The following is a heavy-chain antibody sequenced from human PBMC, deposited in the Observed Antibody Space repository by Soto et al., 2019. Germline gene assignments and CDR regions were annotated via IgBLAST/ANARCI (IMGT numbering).Heavy chain of an antibody. CDR3: ASSKADRPLRAIY. J-gene: IGHJ4*02. D-gene: IGHD2-2*02. Sequence: ASVKVSCKASGGTFSSYTISWVRPAPGQGLEWMGRIIPILGIANYAQKFQGRVTITADKSTGTAYMELSSLRSEDTAVYYCASSKADRPLRAIYWGQGTLVTVSS. CDR2: IIPILGIA. V-gene: IGHV1-69*02. CDR1: GGTFSSYT.